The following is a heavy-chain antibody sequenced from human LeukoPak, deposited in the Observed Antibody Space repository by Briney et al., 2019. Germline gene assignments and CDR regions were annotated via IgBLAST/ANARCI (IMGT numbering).Heavy chain of an antibody. CDR3: AKGLKAVSVVAGAFYYYYYMDV. CDR1: GFTFNTYA. D-gene: IGHD6-19*01. J-gene: IGHJ6*03. Sequence: GGSLRLSCAASGFTFNTYAMTWVRQAPGKGLEWVSATSGSGGGTYYADSVKGRFTISRDNSKNTLYLQMNSLRDEDTAVYYCAKGLKAVSVVAGAFYYYYYMDVWGKGTTVTVSS. V-gene: IGHV3-23*01. CDR2: TSGSGGGT.